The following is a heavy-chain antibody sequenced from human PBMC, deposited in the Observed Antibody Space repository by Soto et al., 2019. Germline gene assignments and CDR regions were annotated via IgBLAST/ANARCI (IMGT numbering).Heavy chain of an antibody. D-gene: IGHD2-15*01. V-gene: IGHV1-69*12. CDR3: ARKVVAATWGYYFDY. CDR1: GGTFSSYA. Sequence: QVQLVQSGAEVKKPGSSVKVSCKASGGTFSSYAISWVRQAPGQGLEWMGGIIPIFGTANYAQKFQGRVTINADEATRTAYMELSSLRSEDTAVYYCARKVVAATWGYYFDYWGQGTLVTFSS. J-gene: IGHJ4*02. CDR2: IIPIFGTA.